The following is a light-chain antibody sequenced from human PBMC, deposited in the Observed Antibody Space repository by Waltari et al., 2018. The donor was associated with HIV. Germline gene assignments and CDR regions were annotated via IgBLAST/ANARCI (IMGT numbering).Light chain of an antibody. CDR2: RNN. CDR3: ASWDDSLSGWV. J-gene: IGLJ3*02. CDR1: SSNIGGNY. Sequence: QSVLTQPPSASGTPGQTVTISCSGSSSNIGGNYVYWYQRLPGTAPKLLIYRNNQRPSGVPDRFSGSKSGTSASVAISGLRSEDESDYYCASWDDSLSGWVFGGGTKVTVL. V-gene: IGLV1-47*01.